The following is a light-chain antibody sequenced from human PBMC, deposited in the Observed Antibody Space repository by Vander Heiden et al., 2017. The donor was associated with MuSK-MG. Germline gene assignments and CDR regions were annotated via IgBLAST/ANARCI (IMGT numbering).Light chain of an antibody. V-gene: IGKV4-1*01. CDR3: QQYYGTQT. Sequence: DIVMTQSPDSLAVSLGERATINCKSSQRVLYSSNNKNYLAWYQQKPGQPPKLLIYWASTRESGVPDRFSGSGSGTDFTLTISSLQAEDVAVYYCQQYYGTQTFGQGTKVEIK. J-gene: IGKJ1*01. CDR1: QRVLYSSNNKNY. CDR2: WAS.